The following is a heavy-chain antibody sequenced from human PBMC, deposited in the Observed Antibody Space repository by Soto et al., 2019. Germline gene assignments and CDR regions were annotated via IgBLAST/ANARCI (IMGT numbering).Heavy chain of an antibody. Sequence: QVQLQESGPGLVRPSETLSLTCIVSGGSVSSGSYYWSWIRQPPGKGLEWIGYMYYSGGTNYNPSLKSRVTMSVDTSKNQFSLKLSSVTAADTAVYYCARGGGVTATIEFWGQGTLVTVSS. CDR3: ARGGGVTATIEF. V-gene: IGHV4-61*01. CDR1: GGSVSSGSYY. D-gene: IGHD2-2*01. J-gene: IGHJ4*02. CDR2: MYYSGGT.